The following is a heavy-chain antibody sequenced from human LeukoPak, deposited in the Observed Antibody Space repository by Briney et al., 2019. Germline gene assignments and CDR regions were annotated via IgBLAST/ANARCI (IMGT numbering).Heavy chain of an antibody. CDR1: GFTFSNYA. Sequence: PGGSLRLSCAASGFTFSNYALSWVRQAPGKGLEWVSGIGSSGRSTYYADSVKGRFTISRDNSKNTLYVQMNSLRAEDTAVYYCARDSVGYYFDYWGQGALVTVSS. J-gene: IGHJ4*02. CDR3: ARDSVGYYFDY. D-gene: IGHD4-23*01. CDR2: IGSSGRST. V-gene: IGHV3-23*01.